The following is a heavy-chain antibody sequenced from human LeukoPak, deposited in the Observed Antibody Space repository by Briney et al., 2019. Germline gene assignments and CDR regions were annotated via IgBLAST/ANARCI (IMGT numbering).Heavy chain of an antibody. J-gene: IGHJ4*02. D-gene: IGHD3-3*01. CDR2: INPSGGST. CDR3: ARASRALEDHSITIFTLDN. V-gene: IGHV1-46*01. Sequence: ASLKVSSTASGYTFTSYYMHWVRHAPGQGLEWMGIINPSGGSTSYAQKFQGRVTITRDMSTSTVYMELSSLRAEDTAVYYCARASRALEDHSITIFTLDNWGQGTLVTVSS. CDR1: GYTFTSYY.